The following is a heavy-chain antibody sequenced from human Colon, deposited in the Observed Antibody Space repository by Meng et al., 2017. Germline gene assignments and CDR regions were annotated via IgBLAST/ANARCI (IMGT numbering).Heavy chain of an antibody. J-gene: IGHJ4*02. V-gene: IGHV4-34*02. CDR1: AGPFSGYC. CDR3: SSLLTLDY. Sequence: QLPLPQWGQALSKPSATLPLTCAINAGPFSGYCWSWIRQAPGKGLEWIGETNHSGDTHYNPSLKRRVSMSFDTSKKQFSLQLSSVTAADTAVYYCSSLLTLDYWGPGTLVTVSS. CDR2: TNHSGDT. D-gene: IGHD2-15*01.